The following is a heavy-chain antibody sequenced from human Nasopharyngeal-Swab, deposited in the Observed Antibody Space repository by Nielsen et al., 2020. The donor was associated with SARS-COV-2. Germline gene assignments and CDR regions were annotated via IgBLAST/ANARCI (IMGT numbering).Heavy chain of an antibody. CDR1: GFTFSGYA. CDR2: ISGTGDDT. Sequence: GESLKISCAASGFTFSGYAMNWVRQAPGKGLEWVSGISGTGDDTYYADSVKGRFTISRDKSKNTLYLQMNSLRAEDTALYYCAKDPGAGFCSGGTCFPTNHWGQGTLVTVSS. D-gene: IGHD2-15*01. CDR3: AKDPGAGFCSGGTCFPTNH. J-gene: IGHJ5*02. V-gene: IGHV3-23*01.